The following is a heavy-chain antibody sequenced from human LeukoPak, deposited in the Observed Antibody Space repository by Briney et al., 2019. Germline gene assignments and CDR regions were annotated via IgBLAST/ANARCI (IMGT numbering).Heavy chain of an antibody. Sequence: PSETLSLTCTVSGGSISSSSYYWGWIRQPPGKGLEWIGSIYYSGSTYYNPSLKSRVTISVDTSKNQFSLKLSSVTAADTAVYYCARSQRVVPAAKRPVQGWFDPWGQGTLVTVSS. D-gene: IGHD2-2*01. J-gene: IGHJ5*02. CDR2: IYYSGST. CDR3: ARSQRVVPAAKRPVQGWFDP. V-gene: IGHV4-39*07. CDR1: GGSISSSSYY.